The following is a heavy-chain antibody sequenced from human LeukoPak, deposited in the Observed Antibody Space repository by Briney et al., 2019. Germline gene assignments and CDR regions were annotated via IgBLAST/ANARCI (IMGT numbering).Heavy chain of an antibody. CDR3: ARDLPSYDSSGYYLY. V-gene: IGHV3-21*01. J-gene: IGHJ4*02. CDR1: GFTFSSLV. CDR2: ITSRSSYI. Sequence: GGALRQSCSASGFTFSSLVVRWVRQAPGKGLEWVSSITSRSSYIYYADSVKGRFTICRGKAKNSLYLQMNGLRAEDTAVYYCARDLPSYDSSGYYLYWGQGTLVTVSS. D-gene: IGHD3-22*01.